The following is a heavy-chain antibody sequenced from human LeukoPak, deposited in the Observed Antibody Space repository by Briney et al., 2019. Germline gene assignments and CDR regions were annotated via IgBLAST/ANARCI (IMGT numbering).Heavy chain of an antibody. V-gene: IGHV4-39*01. Sequence: SETLSLTCTVSGGSISSSSYYWGWIRQPPGKGLKWIGSIYYSGSTYYNPSLKSRVTISVDTSKNQFSLKLSSVTAAETAVYYCARQDYDILTGYPNWFDPWGQGTLVTVSS. CDR2: IYYSGST. D-gene: IGHD3-9*01. J-gene: IGHJ5*02. CDR3: ARQDYDILTGYPNWFDP. CDR1: GGSISSSSYY.